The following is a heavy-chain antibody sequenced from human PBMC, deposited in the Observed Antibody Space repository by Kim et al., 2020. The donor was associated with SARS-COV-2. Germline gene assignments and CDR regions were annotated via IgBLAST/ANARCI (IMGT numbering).Heavy chain of an antibody. CDR1: GGSMASGSYY. CDR2: MSYSGVT. V-gene: IGHV4-39*02. CDR3: VRGSGKGVDS. D-gene: IGHD3-10*01. J-gene: IGHJ4*02. Sequence: SETLSISCTVSGGSMASGSYYWGWIRQPPGKGLQWIGHMSYSGVTYYNSALNSRVNVSVDKAKSHFNLTVKSMTAADTAVYFCVRGSGKGVDSWGQGNLVTVSS.